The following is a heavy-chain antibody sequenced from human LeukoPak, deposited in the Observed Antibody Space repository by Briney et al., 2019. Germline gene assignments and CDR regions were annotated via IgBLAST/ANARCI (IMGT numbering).Heavy chain of an antibody. D-gene: IGHD6-13*01. CDR2: ISSSSSYI. CDR1: GFTFSSYG. Sequence: GRSLRLSCAASGFTFSSYGMHWVRQAPGKGLEWVSSISSSSSYIYYADSVKGRFTISRDNAKNSLYLQMNSLRAEDTAVYYCARAGLPPSWFSGWFDPWGQGTLVTVSS. J-gene: IGHJ5*02. CDR3: ARAGLPPSWFSGWFDP. V-gene: IGHV3-21*01.